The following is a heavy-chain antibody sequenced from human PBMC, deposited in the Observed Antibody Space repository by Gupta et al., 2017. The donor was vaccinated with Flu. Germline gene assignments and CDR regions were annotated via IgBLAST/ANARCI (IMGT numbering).Heavy chain of an antibody. CDR3: ARKGGGHCSGGSCYSFDY. Sequence: FGPDAINRGVQAPGQGVEWMGGVIPVVGPTTYAPRFQGRVNITADESKSNAYMELSSLTSEDTAFYFCARKGGGHCSGGSCYSFDYWGRGTLVTVSS. V-gene: IGHV1-69*01. CDR2: VIPVVGPT. D-gene: IGHD2-15*01. J-gene: IGHJ4*02. CDR1: FGPDA.